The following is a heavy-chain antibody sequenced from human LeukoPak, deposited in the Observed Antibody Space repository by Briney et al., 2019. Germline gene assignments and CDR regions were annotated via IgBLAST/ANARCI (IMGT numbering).Heavy chain of an antibody. V-gene: IGHV1-2*02. CDR2: INPNSGGT. J-gene: IGHJ3*02. CDR1: GYTFTGYY. D-gene: IGHD1-26*01. CDR3: ARDGGKGATVAFDI. Sequence: ASVKVSCKASGYTFTGYYMHWVRQAPGQGLGWMGGINPNSGGTNYAQKFQGRVTMTRDTSISTAYMELRRLRSDDTAVYYCARDGGKGATVAFDIWGQGTMVTVSS.